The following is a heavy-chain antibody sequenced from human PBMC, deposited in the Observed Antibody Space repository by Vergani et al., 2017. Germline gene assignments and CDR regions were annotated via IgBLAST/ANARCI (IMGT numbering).Heavy chain of an antibody. CDR1: GGSISSYY. CDR3: ARDFPLRNHDLWSGDYYYYMDV. D-gene: IGHD3-3*01. V-gene: IGHV4-4*07. J-gene: IGHJ6*03. CDR2: IYPSGST. Sequence: QVQLQESGPGLVKPSETLSLTCTVSGGSISSYYWSWIRQHAGKGLEWIGRIYPSGSTNSNPSLKSRVTMSGDTSKKQFSPKLSTVTAADTAVYYFARDFPLRNHDLWSGDYYYYMDVWGEGTTVTVSS.